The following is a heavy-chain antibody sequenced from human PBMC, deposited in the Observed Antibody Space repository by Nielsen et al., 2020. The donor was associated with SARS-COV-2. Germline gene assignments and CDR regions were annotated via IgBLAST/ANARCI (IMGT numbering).Heavy chain of an antibody. D-gene: IGHD4-17*01. CDR3: ARARGAYGDYYYYYYTDV. CDR2: TYYRSKWYN. Sequence: SQTLSLTCAISGDSVSSSSAAWNWTRQSPSRGLEWLGRTYYRSKWYNDYAVSVKSRITINPDTSKNQFSLHLNSVTPEDTAVHYCARARGAYGDYYYYYYTDVWGKGTTVTVSS. CDR1: GDSVSSSSAA. J-gene: IGHJ6*03. V-gene: IGHV6-1*01.